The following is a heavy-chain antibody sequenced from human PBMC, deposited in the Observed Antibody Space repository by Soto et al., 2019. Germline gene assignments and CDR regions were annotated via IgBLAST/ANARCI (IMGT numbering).Heavy chain of an antibody. CDR2: FHYNGSP. J-gene: IGHJ4*02. Sequence: SETLSLTCTVSGGSISSFYWSWIRQPPGKRLEWIGFFHYNGSPKYNPSLKSRVTISVDTSKNLFSLRFSFVTAADTAVYYCARQSSAWFSFDCWGPGTLVTVSS. CDR1: GGSISSFY. CDR3: ARQSSAWFSFDC. V-gene: IGHV4-59*08. D-gene: IGHD6-19*01.